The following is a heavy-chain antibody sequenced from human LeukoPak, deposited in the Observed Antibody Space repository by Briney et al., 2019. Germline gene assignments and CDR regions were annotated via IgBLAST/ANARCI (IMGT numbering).Heavy chain of an antibody. V-gene: IGHV4-34*01. CDR3: ARSNGSWRYNWFDP. D-gene: IGHD6-13*01. J-gene: IGHJ5*02. CDR2: INHSGST. CDR1: GGSFSGYY. Sequence: SETLSLTCAVYGGSFSGYYWSWIRQPPGKGLEWIGEINHSGSTNYNPSLKSRVTISVDTSKNQFSLKLSSVTAADTAVYYCARSNGSWRYNWFDPWGQGTLVTVSS.